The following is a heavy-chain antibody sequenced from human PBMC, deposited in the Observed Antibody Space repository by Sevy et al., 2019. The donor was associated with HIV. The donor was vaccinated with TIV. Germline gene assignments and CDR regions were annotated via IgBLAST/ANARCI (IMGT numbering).Heavy chain of an antibody. D-gene: IGHD3-16*02. J-gene: IGHJ4*02. V-gene: IGHV4-39*01. CDR1: GGSISSSTYC. CDR2: IYYSGST. CDR3: ARQVAARNMITSGGVIVPWSRGTYLSDS. Sequence: SETLSLTYTVSGGSISSSTYCWGWIRQPPGKGLEWIGNIYYSGSTYYNPSLRSRVTISVDTSNNQFSLRLSSVTAADTAVYFCARQVAARNMITSGGVIVPWSRGTYLSDSWGQGTPVTVSS.